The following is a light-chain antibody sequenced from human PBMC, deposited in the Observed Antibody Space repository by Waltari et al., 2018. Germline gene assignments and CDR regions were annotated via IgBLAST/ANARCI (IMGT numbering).Light chain of an antibody. V-gene: IGKV3-11*01. CDR2: DAS. Sequence: VLTQSPATLALSPGESATLPCRASQSLSTYLAWYQQKPGQAPRLLIYDASRRATGVPARFSGTRSATDFTLTISSLEPDDFGLDYCKHNSNGPLFGGGTTVEIK. CDR1: QSLSTY. J-gene: IGKJ4*01. CDR3: KHNSNGPL.